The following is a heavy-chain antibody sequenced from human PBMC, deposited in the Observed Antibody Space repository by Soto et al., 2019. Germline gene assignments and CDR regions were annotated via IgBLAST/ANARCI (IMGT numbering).Heavy chain of an antibody. Sequence: GGSLRLSCAASGFTVSSNYMSWVRQAPGKGLEWVSVIYSGGSTYYADSVKGRFTISRHNSKNTLYLQMNSLRAEDTAVYYCASYCSGGSCSNAFDIWGQGTMVTVSS. V-gene: IGHV3-53*04. D-gene: IGHD2-15*01. J-gene: IGHJ3*02. CDR2: IYSGGST. CDR3: ASYCSGGSCSNAFDI. CDR1: GFTVSSNY.